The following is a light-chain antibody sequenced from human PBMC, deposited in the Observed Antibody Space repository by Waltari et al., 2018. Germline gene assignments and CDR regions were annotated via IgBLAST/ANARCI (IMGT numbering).Light chain of an antibody. J-gene: IGLJ2*01. V-gene: IGLV2-23*02. CDR2: EVT. CDR1: SSYVENYHL. CDR3: CSYAGSNTLV. Sequence: QSALTQPASVSGSPGQSITITCIGTSSYVENYHLVSCYQQHPGKAPKLMISEVTQRPSGVSNRFSGSKSGNTASLRISGLQAEDEADYYCCSYAGSNTLVFGGGTKVTVL.